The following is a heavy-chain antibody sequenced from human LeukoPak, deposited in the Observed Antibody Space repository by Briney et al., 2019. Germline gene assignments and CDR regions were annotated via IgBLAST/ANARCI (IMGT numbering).Heavy chain of an antibody. CDR3: ATGFRTRAFFFDY. J-gene: IGHJ4*02. CDR1: GYTFTGYH. D-gene: IGHD3-3*01. Sequence: ASVKVSCKASGYTFTGYHMHWVRQAPGQGLEWMGWINPNSGGTNYAQKFQGRVTMTRDTSISTAYMELSRLRSDDTAVYYCATGFRTRAFFFDYWGQGTLVTVSS. CDR2: INPNSGGT. V-gene: IGHV1-2*02.